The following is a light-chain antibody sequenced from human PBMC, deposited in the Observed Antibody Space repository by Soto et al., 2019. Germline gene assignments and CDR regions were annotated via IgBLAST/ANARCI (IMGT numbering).Light chain of an antibody. Sequence: QSALTQPASVSGSPGQSITISCTGTRSDVGGYNYVYWHQQHPGKAPKLMIYDVTNRPSGVSDRFSGSKSGNTAFLTISGLQAEDEADYYCSSYTSSSTYVFGAGTKVTVL. J-gene: IGLJ1*01. CDR2: DVT. CDR3: SSYTSSSTYV. V-gene: IGLV2-14*01. CDR1: RSDVGGYNY.